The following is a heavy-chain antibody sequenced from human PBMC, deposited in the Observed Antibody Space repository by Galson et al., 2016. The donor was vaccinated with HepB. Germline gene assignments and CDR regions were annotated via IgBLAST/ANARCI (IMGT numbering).Heavy chain of an antibody. Sequence: SLRLSCAASGFTFSSYGMHWVRQAPGKGLEWVAVIWYDGSNKYYADSVKGRFTISRDNSKNTLYLQMNSLRAEDTAVYYCAGDWGRVATMSGAFAIWGQGTMVTVSS. J-gene: IGHJ3*02. D-gene: IGHD5-12*01. CDR3: AGDWGRVATMSGAFAI. CDR1: GFTFSSYG. V-gene: IGHV3-33*01. CDR2: IWYDGSNK.